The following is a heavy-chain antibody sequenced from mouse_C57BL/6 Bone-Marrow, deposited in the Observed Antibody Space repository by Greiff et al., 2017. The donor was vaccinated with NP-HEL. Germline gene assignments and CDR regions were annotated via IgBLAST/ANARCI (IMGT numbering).Heavy chain of an antibody. CDR1: GYTFASYW. CDR3: ARGGAFAY. V-gene: IGHV1-50*01. Sequence: VQLQQPGAELVKPGASVKLSCKASGYTFASYWMQWVKQRPGQGLEWIGEIDPSDSYINSNQKFKGKATLTVDTSSSTAYMQLSSLTSEDSAVYYCARGGAFAYWGQGTLVTVSA. J-gene: IGHJ3*01. CDR2: IDPSDSYI.